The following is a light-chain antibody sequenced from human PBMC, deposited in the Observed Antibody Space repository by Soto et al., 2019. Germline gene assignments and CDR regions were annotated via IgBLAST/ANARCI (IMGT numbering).Light chain of an antibody. V-gene: IGLV2-8*01. Sequence: QSVLTQPPSASGSPGQSVTISCTGTSSDVGAYNYVSWYQQHPGKAPKLLICEVSKRPSGIPDRFSGSKSGNTASLTVSGLQAEDEADYYCSSYAGGDNLLFGGGTQLTVL. CDR2: EVS. CDR1: SSDVGAYNY. J-gene: IGLJ3*02. CDR3: SSYAGGDNLL.